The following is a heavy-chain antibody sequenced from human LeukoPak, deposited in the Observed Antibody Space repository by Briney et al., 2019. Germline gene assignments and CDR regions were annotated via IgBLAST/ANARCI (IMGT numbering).Heavy chain of an antibody. D-gene: IGHD3-9*01. V-gene: IGHV1-46*01. J-gene: IGHJ5*02. CDR2: INPSGGST. CDR1: GYTFTSYY. Sequence: ASVKVSCKASGYTFTSYYMHWVRQAPGQGLEWMGIINPSGGSTSYAQKFQGRVTMTRDTSMRTAYMELSRLRSDDTAIYYCAKDLVSSRSDLLTGYYNTYFDPWGQGTLVTVSS. CDR3: AKDLVSSRSDLLTGYYNTYFDP.